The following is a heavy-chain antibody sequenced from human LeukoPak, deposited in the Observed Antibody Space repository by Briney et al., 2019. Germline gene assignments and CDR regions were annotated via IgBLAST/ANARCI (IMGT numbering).Heavy chain of an antibody. CDR2: ISAYNGNT. J-gene: IGHJ5*02. D-gene: IGHD6-13*01. CDR3: ARDLRISSWYPCDP. Sequence: ASVKVSCKASGYTFTSYGISWVRQATGQGLEWMGWISAYNGNTNYAQKLQGRVTMTTDTSTSTAYMELRSLRSDDTAVYYCARDLRISSWYPCDPWGQGTLVTVSS. CDR1: GYTFTSYG. V-gene: IGHV1-18*01.